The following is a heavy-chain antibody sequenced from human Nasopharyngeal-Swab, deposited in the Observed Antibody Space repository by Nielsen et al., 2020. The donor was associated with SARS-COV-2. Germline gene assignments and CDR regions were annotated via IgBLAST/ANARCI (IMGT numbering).Heavy chain of an antibody. Sequence: GESLKISCAASGFTFSSYEMNWVRQAPGKGLGWVSYISSSGSTIYYADSVKGRFTISRDNAKNSLYLQMNSLRAEDTAVYYCAGSGDFTPLNAFDIWGQGTMVTVSS. CDR2: ISSSGSTI. D-gene: IGHD4-17*01. CDR3: AGSGDFTPLNAFDI. V-gene: IGHV3-48*03. CDR1: GFTFSSYE. J-gene: IGHJ3*02.